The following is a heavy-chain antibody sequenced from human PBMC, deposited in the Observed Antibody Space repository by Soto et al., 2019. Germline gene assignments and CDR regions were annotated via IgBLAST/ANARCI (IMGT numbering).Heavy chain of an antibody. D-gene: IGHD3-10*01. CDR1: GGSISSSSYY. Sequence: SETLSLTCTVSGGSISSSSYYWGWIRQPPGKGLEWIGSIYYSGSTYYNPSLKSRVTISVDTSKNQFSLKLSSVTAADTAVYYCARMGLLLLWFGELFLDAFDIWGQGTMVTVSS. V-gene: IGHV4-39*01. CDR3: ARMGLLLLWFGELFLDAFDI. CDR2: IYYSGST. J-gene: IGHJ3*02.